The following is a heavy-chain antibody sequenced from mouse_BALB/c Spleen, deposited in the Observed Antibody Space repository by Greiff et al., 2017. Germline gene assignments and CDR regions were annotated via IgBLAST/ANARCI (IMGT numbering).Heavy chain of an antibody. CDR2: IYPGNCDT. D-gene: IGHD1-2*01. Sequence: VQLQQSGTVLARPGASVKMSCKASGYTFTSYWMHWVKQRPGQGLEWIGAIYPGNCDTSYNQKFKGKAKLTAVTSTCTAYMELSSLTNVDSAVCYCNTATYYYAMDEWGQGTSVTVSS. CDR3: NTATYYYAMDE. V-gene: IGHV1-5*01. CDR1: GYTFTSYW. J-gene: IGHJ4*01.